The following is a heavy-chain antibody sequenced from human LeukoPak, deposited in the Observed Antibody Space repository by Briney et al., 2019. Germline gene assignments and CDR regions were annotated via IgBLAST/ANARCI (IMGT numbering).Heavy chain of an antibody. J-gene: IGHJ5*02. CDR1: GYTFTSYD. CDR3: ARGPPRYSGYDSDWFDP. Sequence: VASVKVSCKASGYTFTSYDINWVRQATGQGLEWMGWMNPNSGNTGYAQKFQGRVTMTRNTSISTAYMELSSLRSEDTAVYYCARGPPRYSGYDSDWFDPWGQGTLVTVSS. V-gene: IGHV1-8*01. D-gene: IGHD5-12*01. CDR2: MNPNSGNT.